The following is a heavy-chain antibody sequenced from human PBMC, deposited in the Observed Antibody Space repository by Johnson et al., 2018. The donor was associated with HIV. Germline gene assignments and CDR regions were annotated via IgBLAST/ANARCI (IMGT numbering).Heavy chain of an antibody. CDR2: ISSSGGST. Sequence: QVQLVESGGGSVKPGGSLRLSCAASGFTFSDYYMSGVRQAPGKGLEWVSYISSSGGSTYYADSVKGRFTISRDNSKNTLYLQMNSLRAEDTAVYYCAKDRRSISPGRDAFDIWGQGTMVTVSS. D-gene: IGHD6-6*01. V-gene: IGHV3-11*01. J-gene: IGHJ3*02. CDR1: GFTFSDYY. CDR3: AKDRRSISPGRDAFDI.